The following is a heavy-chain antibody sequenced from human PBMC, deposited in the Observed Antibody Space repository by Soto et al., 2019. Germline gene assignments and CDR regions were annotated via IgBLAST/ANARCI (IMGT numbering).Heavy chain of an antibody. CDR2: ISYDGSYK. J-gene: IGHJ5*02. CDR3: ATDFDWHHNWFDP. CDR1: GFTFSSYG. D-gene: IGHD3-9*01. Sequence: PGGSLRLSCAASGFTFSSYGMHWVRQAPGKGLEWVAVISYDGSYKYYADSVKGRFTISRDNAKNSLYLQMNSLRAEDTAVYYCATDFDWHHNWFDPWGQGTLVTVSS. V-gene: IGHV3-30*03.